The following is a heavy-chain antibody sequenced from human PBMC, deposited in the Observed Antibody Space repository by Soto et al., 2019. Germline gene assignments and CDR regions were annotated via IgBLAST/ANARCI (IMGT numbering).Heavy chain of an antibody. D-gene: IGHD3-10*01. Sequence: QVQLVQSGAEVKKPGASVKVSCKASGYTFTKYAMHWVRQAPGQRLEWMGWINAGNGNTKYSQKFQGRVTITRDTSASTAYMELSSLRSEDTAVYYCARDRYYGSGSYNYFDFWGQGTLVTVSS. CDR1: GYTFTKYA. CDR2: INAGNGNT. J-gene: IGHJ4*02. CDR3: ARDRYYGSGSYNYFDF. V-gene: IGHV1-3*01.